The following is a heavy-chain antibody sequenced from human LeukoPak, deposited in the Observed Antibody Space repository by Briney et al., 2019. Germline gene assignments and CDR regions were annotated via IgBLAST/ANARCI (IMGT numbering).Heavy chain of an antibody. Sequence: PSETLSLTSTVPVGSISISSYYWGWVRQPPGNGLEWIGSIYFSGSTYYNPSLKSRVVISVDTSKNQFSLKLSSVTAANTGVYYCARAPREDYVWGSYPPYYFDFWGQGTLVTVSS. D-gene: IGHD3-16*02. V-gene: IGHV4-39*01. CDR2: IYFSGST. CDR3: ARAPREDYVWGSYPPYYFDF. J-gene: IGHJ4*02. CDR1: VGSISISSYY.